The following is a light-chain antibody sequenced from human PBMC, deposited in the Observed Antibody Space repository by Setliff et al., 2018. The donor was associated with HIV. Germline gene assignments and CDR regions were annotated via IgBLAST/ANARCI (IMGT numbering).Light chain of an antibody. J-gene: IGLJ1*01. V-gene: IGLV2-11*01. CDR2: DVI. CDR3: CSYAGSYTYI. CDR1: SSDIGTYNY. Sequence: QSALTQPHSVSGSPGQSLTFSCTGSSSDIGTYNYVSWYQQHPGEAPKLIIYDVIRRPSGVPNRFSGSKSGNTASLTISGLQTEDEADYYCCSYAGSYTYIFGTGTKVTVL.